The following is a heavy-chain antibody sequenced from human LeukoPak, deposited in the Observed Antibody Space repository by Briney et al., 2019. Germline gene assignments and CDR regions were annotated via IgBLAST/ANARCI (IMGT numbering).Heavy chain of an antibody. J-gene: IGHJ6*02. CDR1: GVSIRSYY. CDR3: ARYYGAGSYSAYYYFGMDV. V-gene: IGHV4-59*08. Sequence: SETLPLTCTVSGVSIRSYYWSWIRQSPGKGLEWIGYIYYSGSTNYNPSLKSRVTISVDTSKNQFSLRLSSVTAADTAVYYCARYYGAGSYSAYYYFGMDVWGQGTTVTVSS. D-gene: IGHD3-10*01. CDR2: IYYSGST.